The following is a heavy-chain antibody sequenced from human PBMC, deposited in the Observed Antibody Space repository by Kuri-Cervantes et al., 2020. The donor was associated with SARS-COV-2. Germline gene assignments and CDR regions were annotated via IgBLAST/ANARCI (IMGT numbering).Heavy chain of an antibody. CDR1: GYTFTGYY. Sequence: SVKVSCKASGYTFTGYYMHWVRRAPGQGLEWMGRIIPIFGTANYAQKFQGRVTITADESTSTAYMELSSLRSEDTAVYYCARVSTDVAYWGQGTLVTVSS. CDR2: IIPIFGTA. J-gene: IGHJ4*02. V-gene: IGHV1-69*13. D-gene: IGHD5/OR15-5a*01. CDR3: ARVSTDVAY.